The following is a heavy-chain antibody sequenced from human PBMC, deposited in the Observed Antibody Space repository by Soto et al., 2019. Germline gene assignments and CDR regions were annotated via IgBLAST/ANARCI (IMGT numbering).Heavy chain of an antibody. CDR3: ARDYMVRGVMRWFDP. Sequence: SETLSLTCTVSGGSISDSNDHWGWIRQSPGKGLEWIGKFHHSGSTNYNPSLKSRVTISVDKSKNQFSLKLSSVTAADTAVYYCARDYMVRGVMRWFDPWGQGTLVTVSS. J-gene: IGHJ5*02. CDR2: FHHSGST. D-gene: IGHD3-10*01. V-gene: IGHV4-39*07. CDR1: GGSISDSNDH.